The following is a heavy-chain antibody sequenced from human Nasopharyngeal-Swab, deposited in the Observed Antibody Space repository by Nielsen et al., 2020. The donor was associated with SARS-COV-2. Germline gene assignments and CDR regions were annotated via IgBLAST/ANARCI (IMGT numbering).Heavy chain of an antibody. CDR2: MNPNSGNT. J-gene: IGHJ6*02. V-gene: IGHV1-8*01. D-gene: IGHD3-3*01. CDR3: ARAPPLLKRGFWGGYYTSHYYYGMDV. Sequence: ASVKVSCKASGYTFTSYDINWVRQATGQGLEWMGWMNPNSGNTGYAQKFQGRVTMTRNTSISTAYMELSSLRSEDTAVYYCARAPPLLKRGFWGGYYTSHYYYGMDVWGQGTTVTVSS. CDR1: GYTFTSYD.